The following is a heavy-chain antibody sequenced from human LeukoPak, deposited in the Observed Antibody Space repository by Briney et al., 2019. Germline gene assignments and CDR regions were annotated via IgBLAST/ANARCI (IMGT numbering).Heavy chain of an antibody. CDR2: ISPSGGST. D-gene: IGHD5-24*01. CDR1: GYTFTSNY. CDR3: ARDNSVRDEAWWSNP. V-gene: IGHV1-46*01. J-gene: IGHJ5*02. Sequence: ASVKVSCKAFGYTFTSNYMHWVRQAPGQGPEWMGVISPSGGSTTYAQKFQSRVTLTRDMSTSTDYLELSSLRSEDTAVYYCARDNSVRDEAWWSNPWGQGTLVTVSS.